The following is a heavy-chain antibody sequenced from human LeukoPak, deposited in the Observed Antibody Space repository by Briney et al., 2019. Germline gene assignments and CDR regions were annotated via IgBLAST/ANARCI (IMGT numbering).Heavy chain of an antibody. CDR3: ARDNQVTPYNWFDP. V-gene: IGHV4-4*07. J-gene: IGHJ5*02. CDR1: GGSISSYY. CDR2: IYTSGST. D-gene: IGHD2-21*02. Sequence: PSETLSLTCTVSGGSISSYYWSWIRQPAGKGLEWIARIYTSGSTNYNPSLKSRVTMSVDTSKNQFSLKLSSVTAADTAVYYCARDNQVTPYNWFDPWGQGTLVTVSS.